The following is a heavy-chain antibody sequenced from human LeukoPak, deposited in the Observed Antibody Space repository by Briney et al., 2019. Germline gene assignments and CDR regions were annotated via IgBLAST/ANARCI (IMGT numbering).Heavy chain of an antibody. J-gene: IGHJ6*02. CDR3: AKDYYYGSGSYGMDV. D-gene: IGHD3-10*01. CDR1: GFTFSSYS. CDR2: ISSSSSTI. Sequence: GGSLRLSCAASGFTFSSYSMNWVRQAPGKGLEWVSYISSSSSTIYYADSVKGRFTISRDNAKNSLYLQMNSLRAEDTALYYCAKDYYYGSGSYGMDVWGQGTTVTVSS. V-gene: IGHV3-48*04.